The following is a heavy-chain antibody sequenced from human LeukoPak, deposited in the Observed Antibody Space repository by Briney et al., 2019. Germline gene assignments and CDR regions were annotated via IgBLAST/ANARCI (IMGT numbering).Heavy chain of an antibody. D-gene: IGHD1-26*01. J-gene: IGHJ4*02. CDR2: IYYSGST. CDR1: GGSISSGGYS. V-gene: IGHV4-30-4*07. CDR3: VRDSGTYRGLDY. Sequence: SQTLSLTCAVSGGSISSGGYSWSWIRQPPGKGLEWIGYIYYSGSTYYNPSLKSRVTISVDTSKNQFSLKLNSVTAADTAVYYCVRDSGTYRGLDYWGQGTLVTVSS.